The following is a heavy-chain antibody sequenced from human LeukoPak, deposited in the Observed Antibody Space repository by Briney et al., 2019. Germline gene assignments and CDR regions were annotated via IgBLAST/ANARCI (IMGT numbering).Heavy chain of an antibody. CDR2: INPSGGST. CDR1: GYTFTSYY. Sequence: ASVKVSCKASGYTFTSYYMHWVRQAPGQGLEWMGIINPSGGSTSYAQKFQGRVTMTRDTSTSTVYMELSSLRSEDTAVYYCARDLAYDYVWGSYRPLGYWGQGTLVTVSS. V-gene: IGHV1-46*01. D-gene: IGHD3-16*02. J-gene: IGHJ4*02. CDR3: ARDLAYDYVWGSYRPLGY.